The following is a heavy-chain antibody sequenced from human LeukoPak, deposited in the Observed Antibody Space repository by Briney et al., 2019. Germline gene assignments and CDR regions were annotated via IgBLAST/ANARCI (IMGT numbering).Heavy chain of an antibody. D-gene: IGHD6-6*01. CDR2: IIPILGIA. V-gene: IGHV1-69*04. CDR1: GGTFSSYA. CDR3: ARDYDSSYFDI. J-gene: IGHJ3*02. Sequence: SVKVSCKASGGTFSSYAISWVRQAPGQGVEWMGRIIPILGIANYAQKFQGRVTITADKSTSTAYMELSSLRSEDTAVYYCARDYDSSYFDIWGQGTMVTVSS.